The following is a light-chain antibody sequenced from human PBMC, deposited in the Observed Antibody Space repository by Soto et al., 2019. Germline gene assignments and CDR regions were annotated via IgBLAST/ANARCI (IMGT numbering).Light chain of an antibody. J-gene: IGKJ1*01. CDR3: QHYNSYSEA. Sequence: DIQMTQSPATVSASVGDRVTIHCRASQSISSWLAWYQQKPGKAPKLLIYDASSLESGVPSRFSGSGSGTEFTLTISSLQPDDFATYYCQHYNSYSEAFGQGTRWIS. CDR2: DAS. V-gene: IGKV1-5*01. CDR1: QSISSW.